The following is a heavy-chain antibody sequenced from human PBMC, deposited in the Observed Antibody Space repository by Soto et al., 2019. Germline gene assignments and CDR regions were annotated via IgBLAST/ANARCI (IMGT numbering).Heavy chain of an antibody. D-gene: IGHD2-15*01. CDR1: GGSLSSGCYY. V-gene: IGHV4-30-4*01. Sequence: SETLSLTCSVSGGSLSSGCYYWSWIRHPPGKGREWIGNIYHSGDTNYNAALQSLLIISIDTSKNKFSLKLGYVTAADTAVYYCASAALDGMDVSGQGTTVT. CDR3: ASAALDGMDV. J-gene: IGHJ6*01. CDR2: IYHSGDT.